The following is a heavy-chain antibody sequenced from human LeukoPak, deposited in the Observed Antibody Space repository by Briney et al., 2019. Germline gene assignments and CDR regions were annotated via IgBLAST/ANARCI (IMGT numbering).Heavy chain of an antibody. CDR1: GFIFSHFG. Sequence: GGSLRLSCATAGFIFSHFGMHWVRQAPGKGLEWVAAIQSDGSQEYFADSVKGRSTISRDKSKSTMYLQIDTLRAEDTAVYYCARDSCLIKTCLDYWGQGTLVTVSS. J-gene: IGHJ4*02. D-gene: IGHD3-10*01. CDR3: ARDSCLIKTCLDY. CDR2: IQSDGSQE. V-gene: IGHV3-33*01.